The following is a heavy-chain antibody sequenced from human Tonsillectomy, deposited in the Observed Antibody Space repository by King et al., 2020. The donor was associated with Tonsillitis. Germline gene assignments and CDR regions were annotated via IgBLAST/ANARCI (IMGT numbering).Heavy chain of an antibody. CDR1: GGSISSYY. V-gene: IGHV4-59*08. CDR3: ARHLSAHYYYYGMDV. Sequence: QVQLQESGPGLVKPSETLSLTCTVSGGSISSYYWSWIRQPPGKGLEWIGYIYYSGSTNYNPSLKSRVTISVDTSKNQFSLKLSSLTAEDPAVYYCARHLSAHYYYYGMDVWGQGTTVTVSS. CDR2: IYYSGST. J-gene: IGHJ6*02.